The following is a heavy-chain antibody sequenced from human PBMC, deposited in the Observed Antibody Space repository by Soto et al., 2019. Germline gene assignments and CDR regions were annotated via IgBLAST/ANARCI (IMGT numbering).Heavy chain of an antibody. J-gene: IGHJ4*02. CDR2: ISGSGGNT. D-gene: IGHD3-10*01. CDR1: GFTFSSYA. Sequence: EVQLLETGGGLVQPGGSLRLSCVASGFTFSSYAMSWVRQAPGKGLEWVSGISGSGGNTYYADYVKGRFTISRDNSKNTLYLQMNSLRTEETAVYYCAKNHRSGSGPPGCWGQGTLVGVSS. V-gene: IGHV3-23*01. CDR3: AKNHRSGSGPPGC.